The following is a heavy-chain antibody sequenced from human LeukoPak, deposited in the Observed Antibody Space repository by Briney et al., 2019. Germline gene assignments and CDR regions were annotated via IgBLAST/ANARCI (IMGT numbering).Heavy chain of an antibody. CDR3: ARDLSYYYASDY. J-gene: IGHJ4*02. D-gene: IGHD3-10*01. CDR2: ISYDGSTK. Sequence: GGSLRLSCAASGFTFSSHAIHWVRQAPGKGLEWVTFISYDGSTKYYADSVKGLFTISRDNSKNTLYLQMNSLRPEDTAVYYCARDLSYYYASDYWGQGTLVTVSS. V-gene: IGHV3-30-3*01. CDR1: GFTFSSHA.